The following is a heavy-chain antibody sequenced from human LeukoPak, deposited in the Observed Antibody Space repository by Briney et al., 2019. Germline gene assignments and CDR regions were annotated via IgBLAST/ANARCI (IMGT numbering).Heavy chain of an antibody. V-gene: IGHV3-48*01. CDR1: GFTFSSYS. CDR2: ISSSSSTI. D-gene: IGHD2-15*01. Sequence: GGSLRLSCAASGFTFSSYSMNWVRQAPEKGLEWVSYISSSSSTIYYADSVKGRFTISRDNAKNSLYLQMNSLRAEDTAVYYCARAGKWSSLGHLDYWGQGTLVTVSS. J-gene: IGHJ4*02. CDR3: ARAGKWSSLGHLDY.